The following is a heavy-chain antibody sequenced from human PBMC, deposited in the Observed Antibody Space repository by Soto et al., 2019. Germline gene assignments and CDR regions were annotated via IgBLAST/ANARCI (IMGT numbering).Heavy chain of an antibody. J-gene: IGHJ6*02. Sequence: SVKVSCKASGGTFSSYAISWVRQAPGQGLEWMGGIIPIFGTANYAQEFQGRVTITADKSTSTAYMELSSLRSEDTAVYYCARETFPRDYYYYYGMDVWGQGTTVTVSS. CDR3: ARETFPRDYYYYYGMDV. CDR2: IIPIFGTA. CDR1: GGTFSSYA. V-gene: IGHV1-69*06.